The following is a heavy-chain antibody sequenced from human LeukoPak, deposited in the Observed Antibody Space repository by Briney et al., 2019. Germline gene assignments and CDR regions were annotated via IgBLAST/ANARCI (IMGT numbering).Heavy chain of an antibody. CDR1: GGSISSYY. CDR2: IYYSGST. CDR3: ARLKLEAAFDI. V-gene: IGHV4-59*08. Sequence: SETLSLTCTVSGGSISSYYWSWIRQPPGKGLEWIGYIYYSGSTNYNPSFKSRVTISVDTSKNQFSLKLSSVTAADTAVYYCARLKLEAAFDIWGQGTMVTVSS. J-gene: IGHJ3*02. D-gene: IGHD1-1*01.